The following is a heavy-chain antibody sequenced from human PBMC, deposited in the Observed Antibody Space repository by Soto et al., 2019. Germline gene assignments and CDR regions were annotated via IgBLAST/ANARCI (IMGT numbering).Heavy chain of an antibody. D-gene: IGHD6-13*01. CDR1: GGSISSGGYY. CDR2: IYYSGST. V-gene: IGHV4-31*03. J-gene: IGHJ4*02. CDR3: ARGQRGGAAAGTFNY. Sequence: QVQLQESGPGLVKPSQTLSLTCTVSGGSISSGGYYWSWIRQHPGKGLEWIGYIYYSGSTYYNPSLKGRVTISVDTSKYQCAPKLSSVTAADTAVYYCARGQRGGAAAGTFNYWGQGTLVTVSS.